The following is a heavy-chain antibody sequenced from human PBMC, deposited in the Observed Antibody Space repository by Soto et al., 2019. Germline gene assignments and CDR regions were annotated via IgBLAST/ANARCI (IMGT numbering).Heavy chain of an antibody. V-gene: IGHV3-30-3*01. J-gene: IGHJ5*02. CDR2: ISYDGSNK. Sequence: QVQLVESGGGVVQPGRSLRLSCAASGFTFSSYAMHWVRQAPGKGLEWVEVISYDGSNKYYADSVKGRFTISRDKFKNTLYLQMNSLRAEDTAVYYCARDRIAVAGTGNWFDPWGQGTLVIVST. CDR1: GFTFSSYA. CDR3: ARDRIAVAGTGNWFDP. D-gene: IGHD6-19*01.